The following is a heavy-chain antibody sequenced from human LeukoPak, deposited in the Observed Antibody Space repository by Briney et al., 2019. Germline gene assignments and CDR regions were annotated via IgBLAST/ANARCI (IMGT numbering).Heavy chain of an antibody. CDR2: IYGSGNT. CDR1: GGSISSYY. V-gene: IGHV4-59*01. Sequence: PSETLSLTCTVSGGSISSYYWSWIRQPPGKGLEWIGHIYGSGNTNYNPSLKSRLTISVDTSKNDFSLQLTSVTAADTAVYYCARGTGWLPDWWGQGTLVTVSS. J-gene: IGHJ4*02. CDR3: ARGTGWLPDW. D-gene: IGHD6-19*01.